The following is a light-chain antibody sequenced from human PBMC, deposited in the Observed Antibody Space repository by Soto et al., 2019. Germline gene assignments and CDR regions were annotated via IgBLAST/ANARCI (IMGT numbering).Light chain of an antibody. CDR1: QTISSW. CDR2: KAS. CDR3: QHYNSYSEA. J-gene: IGKJ1*01. V-gene: IGKV1-5*03. Sequence: DIQMTQSPSTLSGSVGDRVTITCRASQTISSWLAWYQQTPGKAPKLLIYKASTLKSGVPSRFSGSGSWTEITLTISSLQPDDFSTYYCQHYNSYSEAFGQGTKVDIK.